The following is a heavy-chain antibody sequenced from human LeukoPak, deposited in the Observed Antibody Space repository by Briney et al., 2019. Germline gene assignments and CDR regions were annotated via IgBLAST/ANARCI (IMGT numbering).Heavy chain of an antibody. CDR2: IYHSGIT. J-gene: IGHJ3*02. V-gene: IGHV4-4*02. D-gene: IGHD3-22*01. CDR3: ARGGGSYYYDSSGSGAFDI. Sequence: SETLSLTCAVSGGSITSSDWWSWVRQPPGKGLEWIGEIYHSGITHYNPSLKSRLTISVDKSKNQFSLKLSSVTAADTAVYYCARGGGSYYYDSSGSGAFDIWGQGTMVTVSS. CDR1: GGSITSSDW.